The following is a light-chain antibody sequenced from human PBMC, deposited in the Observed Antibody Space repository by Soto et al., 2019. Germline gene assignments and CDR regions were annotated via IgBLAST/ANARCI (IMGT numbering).Light chain of an antibody. Sequence: IVLTHSPFTLSPSPGEGATLSCMASQSVSNNYLAWYQQKPGQAPRLLIYGASNRATGIPDRFSGSGSGKDFTLTISRLEPEDFAVYYCKQYGSSGTFGQGTKVDI. CDR1: QSVSNNY. V-gene: IGKV3-20*01. J-gene: IGKJ1*01. CDR3: KQYGSSGT. CDR2: GAS.